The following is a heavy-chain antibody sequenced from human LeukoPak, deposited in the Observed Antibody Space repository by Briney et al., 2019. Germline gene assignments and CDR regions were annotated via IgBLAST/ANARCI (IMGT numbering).Heavy chain of an antibody. D-gene: IGHD3-3*01. Sequence: SETLSLTCTVSGYSISSGYYWGWIRQPPGKGLEWIGSIYHSGSTYYDPSLKSRVTISVDTSKNQFSLKLSSVTAADTAVYYCARNEHYDSWSGYLGYFDYWGQGTLVTVSS. V-gene: IGHV4-38-2*02. CDR1: GYSISSGYY. J-gene: IGHJ4*02. CDR3: ARNEHYDSWSGYLGYFDY. CDR2: IYHSGST.